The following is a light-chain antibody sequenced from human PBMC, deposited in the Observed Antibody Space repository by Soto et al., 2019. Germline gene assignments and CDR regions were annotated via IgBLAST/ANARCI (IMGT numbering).Light chain of an antibody. J-gene: IGKJ1*01. V-gene: IGKV3-20*01. Sequence: LSCRASQSVSNNYLAWYQQKPGQAPRLLIYGASNRATGIPDRFSGSGSGTDFTLTISRLEPEDSAVYYCQQHGTTFGQRTKADIK. CDR2: GAS. CDR1: QSVSNNY. CDR3: QQHGTT.